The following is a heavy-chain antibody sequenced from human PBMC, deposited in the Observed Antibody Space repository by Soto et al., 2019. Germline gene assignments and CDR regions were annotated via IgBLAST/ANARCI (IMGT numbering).Heavy chain of an antibody. J-gene: IGHJ6*02. D-gene: IGHD1-26*01. V-gene: IGHV4-31*03. CDR1: GDSIGSGAFY. CDR3: ARALGGVSSSGMDV. Sequence: HLQESGPGLVAPSQTLSLRCSVSGDSIGSGAFYWTWIRQVPGKGLEWIGYVSVSGNAYYNPSLKSRVAMSIETSENQLSLRLLSVTAADAAVYFCARALGGVSSSGMDVWGQGTSVTVS. CDR2: VSVSGNA.